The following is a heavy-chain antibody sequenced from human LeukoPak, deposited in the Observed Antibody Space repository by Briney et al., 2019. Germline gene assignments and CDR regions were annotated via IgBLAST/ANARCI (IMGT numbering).Heavy chain of an antibody. J-gene: IGHJ5*02. CDR2: IYPGDSDT. CDR1: GYSFTSYW. Sequence: GESLKISCKGSGYSFTSYWIGRVRQMPGKGLEWMGIIYPGDSDTRYSPSFQGQVTISADKSISTAYLQWSSLKASDTAMYYCARLLGYCSSTSCYGRNWFDPWGQGTLVTVSS. V-gene: IGHV5-51*01. CDR3: ARLLGYCSSTSCYGRNWFDP. D-gene: IGHD2-2*01.